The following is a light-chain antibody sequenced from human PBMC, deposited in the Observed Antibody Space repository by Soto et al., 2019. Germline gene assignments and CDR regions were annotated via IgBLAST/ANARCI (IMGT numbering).Light chain of an antibody. Sequence: EIVLTQSPATLSLSPGERATLSCRASQSVSSYLAWYQQKPGQAPRLLIYDASNRATGIPARFSGRGSGTDFTLTISSLEPDDFAVYYCQQRSNWPLTFCGGTMVEF. CDR2: DAS. CDR3: QQRSNWPLT. J-gene: IGKJ4*01. V-gene: IGKV3-11*01. CDR1: QSVSSY.